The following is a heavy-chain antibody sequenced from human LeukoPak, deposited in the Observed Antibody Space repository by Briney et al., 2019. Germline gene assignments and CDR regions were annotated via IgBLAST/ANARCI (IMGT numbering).Heavy chain of an antibody. CDR2: ISGEGGNT. J-gene: IGHJ4*02. CDR3: ARGRRSSGLEYFFDS. V-gene: IGHV3-43*02. D-gene: IGHD6-6*01. CDR1: GFTFGDYA. Sequence: GGSLRLSCAASGFTFGDYAMHWVRQAPGKGLEWVSLISGEGGNTYYADSVKGRFTISRDNSKNSLYLQMNGLRTEDTALYYFARGRRSSGLEYFFDSWGQGTLVTVSS.